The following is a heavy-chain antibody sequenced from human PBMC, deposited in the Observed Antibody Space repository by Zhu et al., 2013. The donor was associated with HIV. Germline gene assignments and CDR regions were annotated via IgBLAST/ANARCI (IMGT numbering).Heavy chain of an antibody. J-gene: IGHJ4*02. D-gene: IGHD2-21*02. CDR2: IIPIFATT. CDR1: GGTFSTYG. CDR3: ATAELVDCGGDCYSGWN. V-gene: IGHV1-69*06. Sequence: QVQLVQSGAEVKKPGSSVKVSCKASGGTFSTYGISWVRQAPAQGPEWMGVIIPIFATTDYAQKFQGRVTITADKSTSTAYMRLSSLRSEDTAIYYCATAELVDCGGDCYSGWNWGQGTLVTVSS.